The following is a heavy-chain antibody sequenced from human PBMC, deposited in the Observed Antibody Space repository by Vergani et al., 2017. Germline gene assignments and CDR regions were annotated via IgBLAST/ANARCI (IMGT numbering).Heavy chain of an antibody. J-gene: IGHJ6*02. Sequence: EVQLVESGGGLVQPGRSLRLSCAASGFTFDDYAMHWVRQAPGKGLEGVSGISWYSGSIGYADSVKGRFTICRDNAKNSLYLQMNSLIADDTALYYCAKAGDYYYYYGMDVWGQGTTVTVSS. V-gene: IGHV3-9*01. CDR2: ISWYSGSI. CDR1: GFTFDDYA. D-gene: IGHD1-26*01. CDR3: AKAGDYYYYYGMDV.